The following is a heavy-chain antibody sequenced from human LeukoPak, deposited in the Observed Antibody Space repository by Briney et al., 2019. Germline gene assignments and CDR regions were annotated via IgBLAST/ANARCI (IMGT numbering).Heavy chain of an antibody. CDR1: GYTFTGYY. CDR3: ARSLGYCSSTSCPSEILYGMDV. J-gene: IGHJ6*04. Sequence: GASVKVSCKASGYTFTGYYMHWVRQAPGQGLEWMGWINPNSGGTNYAQKFQGWVTMTRDTSISTAYMELSRLRSDDTAVYYCARSLGYCSSTSCPSEILYGMDVWGKGTTVTVSS. D-gene: IGHD2-2*01. CDR2: INPNSGGT. V-gene: IGHV1-2*04.